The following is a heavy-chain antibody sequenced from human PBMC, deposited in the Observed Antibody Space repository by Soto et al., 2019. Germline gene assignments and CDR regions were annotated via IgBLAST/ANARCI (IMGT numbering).Heavy chain of an antibody. CDR3: ATPSYFFGVVLTGAFDY. CDR1: GFTFSDYA. Sequence: PGGSLRLSCAASGFTFSDYALSWVSQAPGKGLQWISAISGSGGTTHYADSVKGRFTICRDNSRHMVLLQMSNPRAEDSALYYCATPSYFFGVVLTGAFDYGGPGTQITVSS. J-gene: IGHJ4*02. CDR2: ISGSGGTT. V-gene: IGHV3-23*01. D-gene: IGHD3-3*01.